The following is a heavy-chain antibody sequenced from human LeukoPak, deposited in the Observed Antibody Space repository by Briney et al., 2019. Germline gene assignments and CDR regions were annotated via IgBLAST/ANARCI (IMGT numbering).Heavy chain of an antibody. CDR3: ARVQSGSYFTIHRRLAASDY. Sequence: GGSLRLSCAASGFTFDDYGMSWVRQAPGKGLEWVSGINWNGGSTGYADSVKGRFTISRDNSKNTLYLQMNSLRAEDTAVYYCARVQSGSYFTIHRRLAASDYWGQGTLVTVSS. CDR1: GFTFDDYG. J-gene: IGHJ4*02. D-gene: IGHD1-26*01. CDR2: INWNGGST. V-gene: IGHV3-20*04.